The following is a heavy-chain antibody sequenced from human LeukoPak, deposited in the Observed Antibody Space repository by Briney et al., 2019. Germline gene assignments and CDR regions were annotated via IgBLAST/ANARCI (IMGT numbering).Heavy chain of an antibody. J-gene: IGHJ6*02. Sequence: GGSLRLSCAASGFTFDDYAMHWVRQAPGKGLEWVSGISWNSGSIGYADSVKGRFTISRDNAKNSLNLQMNSLRAEDTALYYCAKDMDKYSSSSDYYYYYGMDVWGQGTTVTVSS. CDR2: ISWNSGSI. D-gene: IGHD6-6*01. V-gene: IGHV3-9*01. CDR3: AKDMDKYSSSSDYYYYYGMDV. CDR1: GFTFDDYA.